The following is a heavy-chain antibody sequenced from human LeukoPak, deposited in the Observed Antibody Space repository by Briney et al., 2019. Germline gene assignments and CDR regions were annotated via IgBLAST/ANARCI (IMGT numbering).Heavy chain of an antibody. Sequence: GGSLRLSCAASGFTFSGFGMHWVRQAPGKGLEWVAFIHSDGSTQYYADSVKGRFTISRDNSKNTLYLQMKGLRGEDTAVYYCVRGYYAGRGHHFEYWGQGTLVTVSS. J-gene: IGHJ4*02. V-gene: IGHV3-30*02. CDR3: VRGYYAGRGHHFEY. CDR2: IHSDGSTQ. CDR1: GFTFSGFG. D-gene: IGHD3-22*01.